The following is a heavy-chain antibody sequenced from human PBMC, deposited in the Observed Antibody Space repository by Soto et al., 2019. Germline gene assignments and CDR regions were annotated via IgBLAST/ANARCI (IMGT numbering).Heavy chain of an antibody. CDR1: GGTLSSYA. CDR3: ARGQDIVVVPAAMGGRYYYGMDV. CDR2: IIPIFGTA. V-gene: IGHV1-69*01. Sequence: QVQLVQSGAEVKKPGSSVKVSCKASGGTLSSYAISWVRQAPGQGLEWMGGIIPIFGTANYAQKFQGRVTITADESTSTAYMELSSLRSEDTAVYYCARGQDIVVVPAAMGGRYYYGMDVWGQGTTVTVSS. J-gene: IGHJ6*02. D-gene: IGHD2-2*01.